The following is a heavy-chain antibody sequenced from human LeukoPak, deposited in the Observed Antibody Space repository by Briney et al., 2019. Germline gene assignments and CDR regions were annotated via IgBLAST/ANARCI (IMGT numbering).Heavy chain of an antibody. CDR3: AKSGQLDY. J-gene: IGHJ4*02. CDR2: ISNSGGIT. V-gene: IGHV3-23*01. D-gene: IGHD6-25*01. CDR1: GFTFSTYG. Sequence: GGSLRLSCATSGFTFSTYGMSWARKAPGKGVEWVSVISNSGGITYYAVSVKGRFTISRDNSKNMLYLQMNSLSVEDAAVYYCAKSGQLDYWGQGTLVTVSS.